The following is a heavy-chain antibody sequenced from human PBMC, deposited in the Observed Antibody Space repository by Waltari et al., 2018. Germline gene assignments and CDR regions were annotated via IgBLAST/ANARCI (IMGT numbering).Heavy chain of an antibody. Sequence: EVQLVESGGGLIQPGGSLRLSCAASGFTVSSNYMSCVRQAPGKGLEWVSVIYSGGSTYYADSVKGRFTISRDNSKNTLYLQMNSLRAEDTAVYYCAREGCSGGSCYIDYWGQGTLVTVSS. D-gene: IGHD2-15*01. CDR1: GFTVSSNY. V-gene: IGHV3-53*01. CDR2: IYSGGST. CDR3: AREGCSGGSCYIDY. J-gene: IGHJ4*02.